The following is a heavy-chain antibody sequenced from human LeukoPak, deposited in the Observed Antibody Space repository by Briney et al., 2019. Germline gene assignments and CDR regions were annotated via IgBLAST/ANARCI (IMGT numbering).Heavy chain of an antibody. CDR1: GSSIRTYTH. Sequence: PSETLSLTCTVSGSSIRTYTHWGWIRQPPGKGLEWIGEIYHSGSTNYNPSLKSRVTISVDKSKNQFSLKLSSVTAADTALYYCAKVGVPAAMELGTRGVATTIELDYWGQGTLVTVSS. D-gene: IGHD2-2*01. J-gene: IGHJ4*02. V-gene: IGHV4-38-2*02. CDR2: IYHSGST. CDR3: AKVGVPAAMELGTRGVATTIELDY.